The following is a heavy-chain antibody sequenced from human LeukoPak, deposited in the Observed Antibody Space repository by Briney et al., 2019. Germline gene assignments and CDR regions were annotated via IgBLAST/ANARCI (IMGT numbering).Heavy chain of an antibody. D-gene: IGHD4-11*01. CDR3: ASPYRSSRGAFDI. V-gene: IGHV3-53*01. CDR1: GGSISSSSYY. J-gene: IGHJ3*02. Sequence: QSSETLSLTCTVSGGSISSSSYYWGWIRQPPGKGLEWVSVMYAGGSTYYADSVKGRFTISRDKSKNTLYLQMNSLRADDTAVYYCASPYRSSRGAFDIWGQGTMVTVSS. CDR2: MYAGGST.